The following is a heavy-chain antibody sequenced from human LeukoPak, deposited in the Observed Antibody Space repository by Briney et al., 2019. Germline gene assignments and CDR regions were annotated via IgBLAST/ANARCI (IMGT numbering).Heavy chain of an antibody. Sequence: PGGSLRLSCAASGFTFSSYWMSWVRQAPGKGLEWVANIKQDGSEKYYVDSMKGRFTISRDNSKKTLYLQMNSLRAEDTAVYYCAKEYAGSHYYYYYMDVWGKGTTVTVSS. CDR1: GFTFSSYW. CDR2: IKQDGSEK. J-gene: IGHJ6*03. CDR3: AKEYAGSHYYYYYMDV. V-gene: IGHV3-7*04.